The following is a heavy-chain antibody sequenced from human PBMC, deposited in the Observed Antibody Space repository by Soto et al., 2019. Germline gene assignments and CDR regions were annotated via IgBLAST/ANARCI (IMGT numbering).Heavy chain of an antibody. D-gene: IGHD1-26*01. CDR1: GFTFSSYG. Sequence: QVQLVESGGGVVQPGRSLRLSCAASGFTFSSYGMHWVRQAPGKGLEWVAVISYDGSNKYYADSVKGRFTISRDNSKNTLYLQMNSLRAEDTAVYYCAKDAGPSGSYYFDYWGQGTLVTVSS. J-gene: IGHJ4*02. V-gene: IGHV3-30*18. CDR2: ISYDGSNK. CDR3: AKDAGPSGSYYFDY.